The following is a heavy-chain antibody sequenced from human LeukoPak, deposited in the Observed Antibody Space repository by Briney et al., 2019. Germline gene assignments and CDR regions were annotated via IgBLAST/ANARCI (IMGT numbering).Heavy chain of an antibody. CDR1: GFTFRSYA. CDR3: AKTYYYDSSGYYHEIPEYFQH. Sequence: GGSLRLSCAASGFTFRSYAMSWVRQAPGKGLEWVSAISGSGGSTYYADSVRGRFTIFRDNSKNTLYLQMNSLRAEDTAVYYCAKTYYYDSSGYYHEIPEYFQHWGQGTLVTVSS. D-gene: IGHD3-22*01. J-gene: IGHJ1*01. V-gene: IGHV3-23*01. CDR2: ISGSGGST.